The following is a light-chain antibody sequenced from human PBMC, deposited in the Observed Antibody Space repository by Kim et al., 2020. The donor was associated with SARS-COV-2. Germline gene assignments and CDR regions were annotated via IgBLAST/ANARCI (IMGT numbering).Light chain of an antibody. CDR1: NIGSKS. CDR3: QVWDSSSDHRV. V-gene: IGLV3-21*04. J-gene: IGLJ3*02. CDR2: YDS. Sequence: QGKTGRITCGGNNIGSKSVQGYQQKPGQAPVLVIYYDSDRPSGIPERFSGSNSGNTATLTISRVEAGDEADYYCQVWDSSSDHRVFGGGTQLTVL.